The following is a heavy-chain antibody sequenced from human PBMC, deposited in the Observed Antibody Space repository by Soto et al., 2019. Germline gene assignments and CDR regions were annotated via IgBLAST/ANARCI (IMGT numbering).Heavy chain of an antibody. CDR1: GGSISSGGYS. D-gene: IGHD2-21*01. V-gene: IGHV4-30-2*01. J-gene: IGHJ6*02. CDR2: IYHSGST. Sequence: SETLSLTCAVSGGSISSGGYSWSWIRQPPGKGLEWIGYIYHSGSTYYNPSLKSRVTISVDRSKNQFSLKLSSVTAADTAVYYCARLNGYCVGTNCHGYYGMDVWGQGTTVTV. CDR3: ARLNGYCVGTNCHGYYGMDV.